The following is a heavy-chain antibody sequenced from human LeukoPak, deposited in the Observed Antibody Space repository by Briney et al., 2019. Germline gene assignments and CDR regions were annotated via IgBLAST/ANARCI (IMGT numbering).Heavy chain of an antibody. D-gene: IGHD3-10*01. CDR1: GYSFTAFY. Sequence: ASVKVSFKASGYSFTAFYIHWVRQAPAQGLEWMGWIHPRSGDTRYAQKFQGRVTMARDTSISTVYMDLSSLGSDDTIVYYCARDGEYGTGSYYRGSFDYWGQGILVTVSS. J-gene: IGHJ4*02. CDR3: ARDGEYGTGSYYRGSFDY. V-gene: IGHV1-2*02. CDR2: IHPRSGDT.